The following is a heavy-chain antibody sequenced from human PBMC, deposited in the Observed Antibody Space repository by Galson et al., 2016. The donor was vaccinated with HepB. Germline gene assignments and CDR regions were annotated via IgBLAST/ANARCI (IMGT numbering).Heavy chain of an antibody. D-gene: IGHD3-10*01. CDR2: VNPVGTGSP. CDR3: ARGDKFYSFGLDV. Sequence: SGYSFTSYFVHWVRQAPGHGLEWMGVVNPVGTGSPRYAQKFQGRVTMTADTSTSIVYLEVSSLRSEDTAVYFCARGDKFYSFGLDVWGQGTAVSVSS. J-gene: IGHJ6*02. CDR1: GYSFTSYF. V-gene: IGHV1-46*01.